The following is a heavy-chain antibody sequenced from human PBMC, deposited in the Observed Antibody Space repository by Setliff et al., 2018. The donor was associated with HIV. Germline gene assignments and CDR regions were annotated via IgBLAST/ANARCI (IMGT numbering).Heavy chain of an antibody. CDR1: GYTFSDYY. J-gene: IGHJ1*01. D-gene: IGHD3-22*01. V-gene: IGHV1-69-2*01. CDR2: VDPEGGKT. Sequence: ASVKVSCKVSGYTFSDYYMHWVQQAPGKGLEWMGLVDPEGGKTIYAENFQGRVTITADTSTDTTYMKLSSLRSEDSAVYYCVRAYDQDFQHWGQGTLVTVSS. CDR3: VRAYDQDFQH.